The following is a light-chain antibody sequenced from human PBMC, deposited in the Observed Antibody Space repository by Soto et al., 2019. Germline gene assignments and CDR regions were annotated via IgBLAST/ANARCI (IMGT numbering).Light chain of an antibody. CDR1: SRGVGRYNL. CDR2: EGS. V-gene: IGLV2-23*03. Sequence: QSALTQPASVSGSPGQSITISCTGTSRGVGRYNLVSWYQQHPGKAPKLMLYEGSKRPSGVSNRFSGSKSGNTASLTISGLQAEDEAGYYCCSYAGSSTFSYVFGTGTKLTVL. CDR3: CSYAGSSTFSYV. J-gene: IGLJ1*01.